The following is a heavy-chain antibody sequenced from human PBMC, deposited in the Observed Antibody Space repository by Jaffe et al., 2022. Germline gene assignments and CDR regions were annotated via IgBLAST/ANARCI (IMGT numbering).Heavy chain of an antibody. J-gene: IGHJ5*02. D-gene: IGHD4-17*01. V-gene: IGHV4-59*01. CDR3: ARDLRATVTTHGANTRFDP. CDR1: GGSISSYY. CDR2: IYYSGST. Sequence: QVQLQESGPGLVKPSETLSLTCTVSGGSISSYYWSWIRQPPGKGLEWIGYIYYSGSTNYNPSLKSRVTISVDTSKNQFSLKLSSVTAADTAVYYCARDLRATVTTHGANTRFDPWGQGTLVTVSS.